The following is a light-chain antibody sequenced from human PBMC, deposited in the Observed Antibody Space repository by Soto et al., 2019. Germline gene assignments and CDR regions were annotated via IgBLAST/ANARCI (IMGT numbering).Light chain of an antibody. V-gene: IGKV1-39*01. Sequence: DIQMTQSPSSLSASVGDRVTITCRASQSISSYLNWYQQKPGKAPKLLIYAASSLHSGVPSRFSGRVSGTYFTLTISSLQPEDFATYYCQQRYSTPFPFGPGTKVDIK. CDR2: AAS. CDR3: QQRYSTPFP. CDR1: QSISSY. J-gene: IGKJ3*01.